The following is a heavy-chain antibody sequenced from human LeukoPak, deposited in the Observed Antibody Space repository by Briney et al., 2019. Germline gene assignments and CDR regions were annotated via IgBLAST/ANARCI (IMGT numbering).Heavy chain of an antibody. V-gene: IGHV3-21*01. CDR1: GFTFSSYS. J-gene: IGHJ3*02. D-gene: IGHD5-12*01. Sequence: PGGSLRLSCAASGFTFSSYSMNWVRQAPGKGLEWVSSISSSSRYIYYGDSVKGRFTISRDNAKNSLYLQMNSLRAEDTAVYYCARDASVATVSDAFDIWGQGTMVTVSS. CDR3: ARDASVATVSDAFDI. CDR2: ISSSSRYI.